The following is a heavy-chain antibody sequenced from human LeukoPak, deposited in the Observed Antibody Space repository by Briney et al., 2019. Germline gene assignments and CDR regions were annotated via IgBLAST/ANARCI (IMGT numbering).Heavy chain of an antibody. V-gene: IGHV3-48*04. J-gene: IGHJ4*02. CDR1: GFTLSDYS. D-gene: IGHD1-1*01. Sequence: TGGSLRLSCAASGFTLSDYSMNWVRQAPGKGLEWISYIGISSGNTKYADSVKGRFTISGDNAKNSLYLQMNSLRVEDTAVYYCPRDHNYAFDNWGQGTLVTVSS. CDR2: IGISSGNT. CDR3: PRDHNYAFDN.